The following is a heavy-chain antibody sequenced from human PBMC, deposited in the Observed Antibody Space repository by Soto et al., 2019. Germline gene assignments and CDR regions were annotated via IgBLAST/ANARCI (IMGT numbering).Heavy chain of an antibody. CDR2: IWYDGSNK. V-gene: IGHV3-33*01. CDR3: ARVYCSGGSCYSGYYYYGMDV. Sequence: QVQLVESGGGVVQPGRSLRLSCAASGFTFSSYGMHWVRQAPGKGLEWVAVIWYDGSNKYYADSVKGRFTISRDNSKNTLYLQMNSLRAEDTAVYYCARVYCSGGSCYSGYYYYGMDVWGQGTTVTVSS. J-gene: IGHJ6*02. D-gene: IGHD2-15*01. CDR1: GFTFSSYG.